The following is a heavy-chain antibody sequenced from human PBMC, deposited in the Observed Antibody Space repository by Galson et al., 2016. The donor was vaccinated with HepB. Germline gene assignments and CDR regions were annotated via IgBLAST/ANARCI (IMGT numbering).Heavy chain of an antibody. D-gene: IGHD3-10*01. CDR2: ISPSSRYK. V-gene: IGHV3-21*01. CDR3: ARAQGDRSGDDGHFDY. Sequence: SLRLSCAASGFTFRSYTMNWVRQAPGKGLEWVSSISPSSRYKHWAGSLEGRFGISRDNARNSVYLQLNSLRAEDTAVYYCARAQGDRSGDDGHFDYWGQGTLVTVSS. CDR1: GFTFRSYT. J-gene: IGHJ4*02.